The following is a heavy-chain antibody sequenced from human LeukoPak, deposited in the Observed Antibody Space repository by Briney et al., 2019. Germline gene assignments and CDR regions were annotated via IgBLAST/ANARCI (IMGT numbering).Heavy chain of an antibody. V-gene: IGHV4-31*03. J-gene: IGHJ4*02. CDR3: ARLEIHDSSGYYYLGY. CDR2: IYYSGST. Sequence: SETLSLTCTVSGGSISSGGYYWSWIRQHPGKGLEWIGYIYYSGSTYYNPSLKSRVTISVDTSKNQFSLKLSSVTAADTAVYYCARLEIHDSSGYYYLGYWGQGTLVTVSS. CDR1: GGSISSGGYY. D-gene: IGHD3-22*01.